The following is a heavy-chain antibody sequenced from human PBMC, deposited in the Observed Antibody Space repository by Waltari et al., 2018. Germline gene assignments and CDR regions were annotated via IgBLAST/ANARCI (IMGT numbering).Heavy chain of an antibody. CDR1: GGSISRYY. V-gene: IGHV4-59*01. J-gene: IGHJ6*02. D-gene: IGHD5-18*01. CDR2: SYYSGST. Sequence: QVQLQESGPGLVKPSETLSLTSTVSGGSISRYYWSWIRPPPGKGLEWSGYSYYSGSTNYNPSLKSRVTISVDTSKNQFSLKLSSVTAADTAVYYCARDQGYSYYYYYGMDVWGQGTTVTVSS. CDR3: ARDQGYSYYYYYGMDV.